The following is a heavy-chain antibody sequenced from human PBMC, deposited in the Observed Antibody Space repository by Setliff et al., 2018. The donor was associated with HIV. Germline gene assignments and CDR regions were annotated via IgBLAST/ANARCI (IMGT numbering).Heavy chain of an antibody. CDR2: INPSGGST. J-gene: IGHJ5*02. CDR1: GYSFTTYT. V-gene: IGHV1-46*01. Sequence: ASVKVSCKASGYSFTTYTIHWVRQAPGQRLEWRGIINPSGGSTSYAQKFQGRVTMTRDTSTSTVYMELSSLRSEDTAVYYCARAQGYCSSTSCYFQDLFDPWGQGTLVTVSS. CDR3: ARAQGYCSSTSCYFQDLFDP. D-gene: IGHD2-2*01.